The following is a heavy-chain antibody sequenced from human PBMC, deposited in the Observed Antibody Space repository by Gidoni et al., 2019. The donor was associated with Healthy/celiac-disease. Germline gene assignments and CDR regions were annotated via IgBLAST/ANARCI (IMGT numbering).Heavy chain of an antibody. D-gene: IGHD3-9*01. CDR1: VGTFSSYA. V-gene: IGHV1-69*10. CDR2: IIPILGIA. Sequence: QVQLVQSGAEVKKPGSSVKVSCKASVGTFSSYAISWVRQAPGQGLEWMGGIIPILGIANYAQKFQGRVTITADKSTSTAYMELSSLRSEDTAVYYCARDPRVRYFDWRYYYYGMDVWGQGTTVTVSS. CDR3: ARDPRVRYFDWRYYYYGMDV. J-gene: IGHJ6*02.